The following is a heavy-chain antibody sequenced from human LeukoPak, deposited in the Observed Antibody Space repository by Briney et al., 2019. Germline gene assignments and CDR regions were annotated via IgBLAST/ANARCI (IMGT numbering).Heavy chain of an antibody. CDR3: ARLGYDSSGYYYFDY. CDR1: GGSISSGSYY. Sequence: SETLFLTCTVSGGSISSGSYYWSWIRQPAGKGLEWIGRIYTSGSTNYNPSLKSRVTISVDTSKNQFSLKLSSVTAADTAVYYCARLGYDSSGYYYFDYWGQGTLVTVSS. J-gene: IGHJ4*02. CDR2: IYTSGST. D-gene: IGHD3-22*01. V-gene: IGHV4-61*02.